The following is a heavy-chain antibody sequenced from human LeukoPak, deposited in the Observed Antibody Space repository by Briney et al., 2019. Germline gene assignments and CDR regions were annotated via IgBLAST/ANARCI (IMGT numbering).Heavy chain of an antibody. CDR2: INSDGSST. V-gene: IGHV3-74*01. CDR1: GFTFSSYW. Sequence: PGGSLRLSCAASGFTFSSYWMHWVRQAPGEGLVWVSRINSDGSSTSYADSVKGRFTISRDNAKNTLYLQMNSLRAEDTAVYYCARARDDFGDAFDIWGQGTMVTVSS. D-gene: IGHD4-17*01. CDR3: ARARDDFGDAFDI. J-gene: IGHJ3*02.